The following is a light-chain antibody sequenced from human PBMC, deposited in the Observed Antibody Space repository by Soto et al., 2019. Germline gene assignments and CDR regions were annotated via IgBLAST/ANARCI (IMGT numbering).Light chain of an antibody. V-gene: IGKV1-27*01. Sequence: DIQMTQSPSSLSASVGDTVTITCRASQGIIDYLAWYQQRPGKVPKLLISAASTLQTGVPSRFSGSGAGTDFTLTISSLQPEDVATYYCQKYDTAPQTFGQGPRVEI. CDR2: AAS. J-gene: IGKJ1*01. CDR3: QKYDTAPQT. CDR1: QGIIDY.